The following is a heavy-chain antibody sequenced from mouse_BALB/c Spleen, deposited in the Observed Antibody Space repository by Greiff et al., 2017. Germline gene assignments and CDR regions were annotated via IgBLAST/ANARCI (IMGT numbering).Heavy chain of an antibody. CDR3: ARGRRAYYFDY. CDR1: GYTFSSYW. V-gene: IGHV1-9*01. D-gene: IGHD2-12*01. CDR2: ILPGSGST. J-gene: IGHJ2*01. Sequence: VQLQESGAELMKPGASVKISCKATGYTFSSYWIEWVKQRPGHGLEWIGEILPGSGSTNYNEKFKGKATFTADTSSNTAYMQLSSLTSEDSAVYYCARGRRAYYFDYWGQGTTLTVSS.